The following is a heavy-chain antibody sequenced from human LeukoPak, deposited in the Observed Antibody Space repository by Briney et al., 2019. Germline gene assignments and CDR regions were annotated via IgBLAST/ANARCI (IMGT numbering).Heavy chain of an antibody. D-gene: IGHD5-18*01. J-gene: IGHJ4*02. CDR3: AREDTAMGDFDY. V-gene: IGHV4-31*03. CDR2: IYYSGST. CDR1: GVSISSGGYY. Sequence: SETLSLTCTVSGVSISSGGYYWSWIRQHPGKGLEWIGYIYYSGSTYYNPSLKSRVTISVDTSKNQFSLKLSSVTAADTAVYYCAREDTAMGDFDYWGQGTLVTVSS.